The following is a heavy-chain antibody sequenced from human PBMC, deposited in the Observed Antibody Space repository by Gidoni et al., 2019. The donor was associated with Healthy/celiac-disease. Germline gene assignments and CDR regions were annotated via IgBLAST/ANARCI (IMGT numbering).Heavy chain of an antibody. CDR1: GFTFSKYA. CDR3: AKEGNNMVRGGFGN. Sequence: EVQLLESGGGLVQPGGSLRLSCAASGFTFSKYAMSWVRQAPGKGLGGGSGMSGGGGNTNDAKSVKGRFNIYRDNSKNKVESQKNRLGGEGKAGLLFAKEGNNMVRGGFGNGGQGTMVTVSS. V-gene: IGHV3-23*01. J-gene: IGHJ3*01. CDR2: MSGGGGNT. D-gene: IGHD3-10*01.